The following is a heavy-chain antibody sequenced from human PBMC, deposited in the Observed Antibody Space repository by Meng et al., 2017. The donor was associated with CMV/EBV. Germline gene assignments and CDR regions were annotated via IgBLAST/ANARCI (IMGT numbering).Heavy chain of an antibody. J-gene: IGHJ6*02. CDR3: ARDNTIFGVGMDV. CDR1: GFTFSSYW. D-gene: IGHD3-3*01. CDR2: IKQDGSEK. V-gene: IGHV3-7*01. Sequence: GESLKISCAASGFTFSSYWMSWVRQAPGKGREWVANIKQDGSEKYYVDSVKGRFTISRDNAKNSLYLQMNSLRAEDTAVYYCARDNTIFGVGMDVWGQGTTVTVSS.